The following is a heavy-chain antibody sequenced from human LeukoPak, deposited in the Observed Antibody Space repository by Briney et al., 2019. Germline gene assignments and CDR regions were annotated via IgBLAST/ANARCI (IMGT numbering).Heavy chain of an antibody. CDR3: ARAWGRLGRHIAAAN. D-gene: IGHD6-13*01. Sequence: SETLSLTCTVSGGSISSYYWSWIRRPPGKGLEWIGYIYYSGSTNYNPSLKSRVTISVDTSKNQFSLKLSSVTAADTAVYYCARAWGRLGRHIAAANWRQGTLVTVSS. CDR1: GGSISSYY. CDR2: IYYSGST. J-gene: IGHJ4*02. V-gene: IGHV4-59*12.